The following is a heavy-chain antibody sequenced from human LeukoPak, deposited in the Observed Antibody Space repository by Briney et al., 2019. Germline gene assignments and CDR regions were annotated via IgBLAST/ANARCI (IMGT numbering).Heavy chain of an antibody. CDR3: AREVNNWNYWFDP. Sequence: SETLSLTCTVSGGSISSYYWSWIRQPPGNGLEWIGYIYYSGSTNYNPSLKSRVTISVDTSKNQFSLKLSSVTAADTAVYYCAREVNNWNYWFDPWGQGTLVTVSS. CDR2: IYYSGST. CDR1: GGSISSYY. D-gene: IGHD1-7*01. J-gene: IGHJ5*02. V-gene: IGHV4-59*01.